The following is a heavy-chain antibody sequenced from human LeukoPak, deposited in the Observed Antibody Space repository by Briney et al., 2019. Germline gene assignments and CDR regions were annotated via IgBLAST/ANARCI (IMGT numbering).Heavy chain of an antibody. D-gene: IGHD4-17*01. CDR3: ARVRGTTVTEFDY. V-gene: IGHV4-59*01. Sequence: SETLSLTCAVSGGSISSYYWSWIRQPPGKGLEWIGYIYYSGSTNYNPSLKSRVTISVDTSKNQFSLKLSSVTAADTAVYYCARVRGTTVTEFDYWGQGTLVTVSS. CDR1: GGSISSYY. J-gene: IGHJ4*02. CDR2: IYYSGST.